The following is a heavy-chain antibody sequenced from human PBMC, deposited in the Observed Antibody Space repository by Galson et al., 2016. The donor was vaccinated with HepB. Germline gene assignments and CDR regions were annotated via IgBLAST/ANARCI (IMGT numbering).Heavy chain of an antibody. CDR2: INSDGTIS. J-gene: IGHJ5*02. Sequence: SLRLSCAASGFAFSSHWMHWVRQDLGKGLVWVSRINSDGTISNYADSVKGRFTISRDNAKNTLYLQMNSLRAEDTAVSFCVRAHSVVPTTAYNWFDPWRRGTLVTVSS. V-gene: IGHV3-74*01. D-gene: IGHD4-23*01. CDR1: GFAFSSHW. CDR3: VRAHSVVPTTAYNWFDP.